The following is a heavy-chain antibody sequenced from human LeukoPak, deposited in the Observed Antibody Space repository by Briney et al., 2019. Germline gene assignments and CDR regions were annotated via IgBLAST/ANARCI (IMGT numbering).Heavy chain of an antibody. J-gene: IGHJ4*02. V-gene: IGHV4-34*01. D-gene: IGHD2-15*01. Sequence: SETLSLTCAVYDDSFNGYYWAWIRQPPGKGLEWIGEIDHRASTIYSPSLKTRVTLSVDTSRRQISLNLRSVTAADTATYYSARASKFDGHCTAGTCYSGYFDNWGQGTPVTVSA. CDR1: DDSFNGYY. CDR2: IDHRAST. CDR3: ARASKFDGHCTAGTCYSGYFDN.